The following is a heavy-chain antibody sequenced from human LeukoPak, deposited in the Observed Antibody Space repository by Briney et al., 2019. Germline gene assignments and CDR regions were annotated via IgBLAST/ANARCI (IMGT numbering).Heavy chain of an antibody. CDR1: GYTFTIYY. Sequence: ASVKVSCKASGYTFTIYYMHWVGQAPGQGGEGMGIINPSGGSTSYAQKFQGRVTMTRDTSTSTVYMELSSLRSEDTAVYYCAREGLLLWFGELLDYYYGMDVWGKGTTVTVSS. J-gene: IGHJ6*04. D-gene: IGHD3-10*01. CDR2: INPSGGST. CDR3: AREGLLLWFGELLDYYYGMDV. V-gene: IGHV1-46*01.